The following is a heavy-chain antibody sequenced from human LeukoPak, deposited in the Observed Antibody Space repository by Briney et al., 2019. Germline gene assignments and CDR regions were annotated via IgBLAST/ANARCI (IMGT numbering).Heavy chain of an antibody. Sequence: GGSLRFSCAASGFSFSRHAMNWVRQAPGKGLEWISHISGGSDIIEYADSVRGRFTISRDNGRGSLYLQMNSLRVEDTAVYYCARYGSGRNYIDPFDFWGQGTLVAVSS. J-gene: IGHJ4*02. CDR1: GFSFSRHA. CDR2: ISGGSDII. D-gene: IGHD3-10*01. V-gene: IGHV3-48*01. CDR3: ARYGSGRNYIDPFDF.